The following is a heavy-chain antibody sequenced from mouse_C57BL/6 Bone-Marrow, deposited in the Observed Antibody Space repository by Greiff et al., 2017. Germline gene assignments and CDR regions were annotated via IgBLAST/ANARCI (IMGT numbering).Heavy chain of an antibody. CDR3: ALIYYGYGDPV. Sequence: VKLVESGPGLVQPSQSLSITCTVSGFSLTSYGVHWVRQSPGKGLEWLGVIWSGGSTDYNAAFISRLSISKDNSKSQVFFKMNSLQADDTAIYYCALIYYGYGDPVWGTGTTVTVSS. CDR1: GFSLTSYG. V-gene: IGHV2-2*01. J-gene: IGHJ1*03. CDR2: IWSGGST. D-gene: IGHD2-2*01.